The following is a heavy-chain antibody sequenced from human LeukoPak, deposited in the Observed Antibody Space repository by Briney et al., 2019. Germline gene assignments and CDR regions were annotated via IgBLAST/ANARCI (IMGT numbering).Heavy chain of an antibody. Sequence: ASVKVSCKASGYTFTNYDINWVRQATGQGLEWMGWMNPNSDNTGYAQKFQGRVTMTRNTSISTAYLELTSLGSEDTAVYYCARGPNNYYDSSGFNFWGQGTLVTASS. CDR3: ARGPNNYYDSSGFNF. J-gene: IGHJ4*02. CDR2: MNPNSDNT. D-gene: IGHD3-22*01. V-gene: IGHV1-8*01. CDR1: GYTFTNYD.